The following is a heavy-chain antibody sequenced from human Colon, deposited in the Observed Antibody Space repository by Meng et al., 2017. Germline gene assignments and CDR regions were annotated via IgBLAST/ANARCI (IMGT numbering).Heavy chain of an antibody. V-gene: IGHV4-39*07. D-gene: IGHD1-26*01. CDR3: ARLELLRLFYFDY. CDR1: GGSISSSSYY. J-gene: IGHJ4*02. CDR2: IYYSGST. Sequence: SETLSLTCTVSGGSISSSSYYWGWIRQPPGKGLEWIGSIYYSGSTYYNPSLKSRVTISVDTSKNQFSLKLSSVTAADTAVYCCARLELLRLFYFDYWGQGTLVTVSS.